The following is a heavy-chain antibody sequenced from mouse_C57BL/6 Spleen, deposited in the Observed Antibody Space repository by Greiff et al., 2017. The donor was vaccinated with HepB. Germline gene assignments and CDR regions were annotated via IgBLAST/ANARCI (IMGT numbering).Heavy chain of an antibody. D-gene: IGHD2-3*01. CDR2: IWSGGST. J-gene: IGHJ4*01. CDR3: AGNRGDGAMDY. V-gene: IGHV2-2*01. CDR1: GFSLTSYG. Sequence: VQLQQSGPGLVQPSQSLSITCTVSGFSLTSYGVHWVRQSPGKGLEWLGVIWSGGSTDYNAAFISSLSISKDNSKSQVFFKMNSLQADDTAIYYCAGNRGDGAMDYWGQGTSVTVSS.